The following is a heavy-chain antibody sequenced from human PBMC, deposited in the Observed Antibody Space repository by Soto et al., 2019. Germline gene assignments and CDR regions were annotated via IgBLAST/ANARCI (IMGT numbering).Heavy chain of an antibody. J-gene: IGHJ6*03. CDR1: GGSFSGYY. V-gene: IGHV4-34*01. CDR3: ARAYGGAAAGSTGAGRYSVGDFYYMDV. CDR2: INHSGST. D-gene: IGHD6-13*01. Sequence: SETLSLTCAVYGGSFSGYYWSWIRQPPGKGLEWIGEINHSGSTNHNPSLKSRVTISVDTSKNQFSLKLSSVTAADTAVYYCARAYGGAAAGSTGAGRYSVGDFYYMDVWGKGTTVT.